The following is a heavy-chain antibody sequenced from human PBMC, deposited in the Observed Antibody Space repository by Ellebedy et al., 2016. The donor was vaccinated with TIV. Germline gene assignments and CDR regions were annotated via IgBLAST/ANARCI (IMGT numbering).Heavy chain of an antibody. CDR1: GFTFSSYG. D-gene: IGHD4-11*01. V-gene: IGHV3-33*06. CDR2: IWYDGSNK. CDR3: AKSNYVMDCFDP. J-gene: IGHJ5*02. Sequence: PGGSLRLSCAASGFTFSSYGMHWVRQAPGKGLEWVAVIWYDGSNKYHVDSVKGRFTISRDNSKNTLYLQMNSLRAEDTAVYFCAKSNYVMDCFDPWGQGTLVTVSS.